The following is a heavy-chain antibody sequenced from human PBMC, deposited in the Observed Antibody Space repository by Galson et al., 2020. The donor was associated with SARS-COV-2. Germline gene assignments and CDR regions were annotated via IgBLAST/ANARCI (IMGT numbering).Heavy chain of an antibody. D-gene: IGHD6-13*01. CDR2: IKEDGSNK. V-gene: IGHV3-7*01. CDR1: GFTFSSFW. CDR3: ARRGVASHGISGWGYGMDV. J-gene: IGHJ6*02. Sequence: GESLKISCAASGFTFSSFWMSWVRRAPGKGLEWVANIKEDGSNKYYVDSVKGRFIVSRDNAEQYLYLQMNSLRVEDTAVYYCARRGVASHGISGWGYGMDVWGRGTTVTVSS.